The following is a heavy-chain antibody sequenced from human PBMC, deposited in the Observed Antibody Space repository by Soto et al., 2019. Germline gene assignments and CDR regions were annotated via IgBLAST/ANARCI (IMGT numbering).Heavy chain of an antibody. D-gene: IGHD2-15*01. Sequence: GGSLRLSCAASGFTFSDHYMDWVRQAPGKGLEWVGRTRNKANSYTTEYAASVKGRFTISRDDSKNSLYLQMNSLKTEDTAVYYCARGPALGYCSGGSCYPPPVGDYYYYYMDVWGKGTTVTVSS. V-gene: IGHV3-72*01. J-gene: IGHJ6*03. CDR3: ARGPALGYCSGGSCYPPPVGDYYYYYMDV. CDR2: TRNKANSYTT. CDR1: GFTFSDHY.